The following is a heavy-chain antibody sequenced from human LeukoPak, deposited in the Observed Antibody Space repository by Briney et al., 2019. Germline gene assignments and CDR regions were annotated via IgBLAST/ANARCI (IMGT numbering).Heavy chain of an antibody. V-gene: IGHV4-34*01. CDR3: ARGSYYYDSSPQPNLDY. J-gene: IGHJ4*02. CDR2: INHSGST. CDR1: GGFFSGYY. D-gene: IGHD3-22*01. Sequence: SETLSLTCAVYGGFFSGYYWSWLRQPPGKGLEWIGEINHSGSTNYNPSLKSRVTISVDTSKNQFSLKLSSVTAADTAVYYCARGSYYYDSSPQPNLDYWGQGTLVTVSS.